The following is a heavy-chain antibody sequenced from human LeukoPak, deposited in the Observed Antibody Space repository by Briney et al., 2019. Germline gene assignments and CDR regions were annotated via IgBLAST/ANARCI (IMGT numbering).Heavy chain of an antibody. J-gene: IGHJ6*02. CDR3: ARVCAGRRKGYYYYYGVDV. Sequence: GASVKVSCKASGYTFTSYDINWVRQATGQGLEWMGWMNPNSGNTGYAQKFQGRVTMTRNTSISTAYMELSSLRSEDTAVYYCARVCAGRRKGYYYYYGVDVWGQGTTVTVSS. D-gene: IGHD2-15*01. CDR2: MNPNSGNT. V-gene: IGHV1-8*01. CDR1: GYTFTSYD.